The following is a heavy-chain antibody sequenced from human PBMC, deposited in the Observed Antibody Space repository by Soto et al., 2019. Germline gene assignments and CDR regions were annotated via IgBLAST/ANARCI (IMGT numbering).Heavy chain of an antibody. J-gene: IGHJ4*02. CDR1: GGTFSSYA. V-gene: IGHV1-69*01. D-gene: IGHD1-26*01. Sequence: QVQLVQSGAEVKKPGSSVKVSCKASGGTFSSYAISWVRQAPGQGLEWMGGIIPIFGTATYAQKFQGRVTITADESTSTAYMELSSLRSEDTAVYYCARDLVGSGSYFGGLDYWGQGTLVTVSS. CDR2: IIPIFGTA. CDR3: ARDLVGSGSYFGGLDY.